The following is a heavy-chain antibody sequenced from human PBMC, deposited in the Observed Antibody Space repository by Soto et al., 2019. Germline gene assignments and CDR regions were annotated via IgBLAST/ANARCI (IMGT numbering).Heavy chain of an antibody. Sequence: SVKVSCKASGGTFSSYAISWVRQAPGQGLEWMGGIIPIFGTANYAQKFQGRVTITADESTSTAYMELSSLRSEDTAVYYCARLSTLRYFDSAHPYYYYGMDVWGQGTTVTVSS. CDR2: IIPIFGTA. V-gene: IGHV1-69*13. D-gene: IGHD3-9*01. J-gene: IGHJ6*02. CDR1: GGTFSSYA. CDR3: ARLSTLRYFDSAHPYYYYGMDV.